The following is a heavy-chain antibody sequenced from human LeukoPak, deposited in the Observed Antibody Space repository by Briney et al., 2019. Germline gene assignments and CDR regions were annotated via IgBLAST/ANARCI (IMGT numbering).Heavy chain of an antibody. CDR1: GFDFSSNW. J-gene: IGHJ4*02. Sequence: QPGGSLRLSFAASGFDFSSNWLPWVRRARGQGLVGVSHMKGDGISTNYADSVKGRFTISRDIAKNTLYLQMNSLRAEDTGAYYCAKDLYWSIDYWGRGTLVTVSS. CDR3: AKDLYWSIDY. CDR2: MKGDGIST. V-gene: IGHV3-74*01. D-gene: IGHD3-3*01.